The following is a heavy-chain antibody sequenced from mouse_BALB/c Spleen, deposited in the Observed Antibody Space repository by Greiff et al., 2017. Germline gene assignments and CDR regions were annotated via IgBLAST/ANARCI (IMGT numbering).Heavy chain of an antibody. Sequence: EVQGVESGGGLVQPGGSRKLSCAASGFTFSSFGMHWVRQAPEKRLEWVATISSGGSYTYYPDSVKGRFTISRDNAKNTLYLQMSSLRSEDTAMYYCARPDVGEAMDYWGQGTSVTVSS. CDR3: ARPDVGEAMDY. CDR1: GFTFSSFG. J-gene: IGHJ4*01. D-gene: IGHD3-3*01. CDR2: ISSGGSYT. V-gene: IGHV5-9-3*01.